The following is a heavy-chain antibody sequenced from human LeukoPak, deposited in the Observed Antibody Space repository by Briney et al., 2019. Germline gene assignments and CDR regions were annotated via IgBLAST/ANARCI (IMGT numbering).Heavy chain of an antibody. V-gene: IGHV3-7*04. CDR1: GFTFVSHW. CDR3: ARAKRNGFDI. CDR2: INQDGSEI. J-gene: IGHJ3*02. Sequence: GGSLRLSCVASGFTFVSHWMTWVRQAPGKGLEWVANINQDGSEIYYVDSVKGRFTISRDNAKNSLYLQMNSLRAEDTAVYYCARAKRNGFDIWGQGTMVTVSS.